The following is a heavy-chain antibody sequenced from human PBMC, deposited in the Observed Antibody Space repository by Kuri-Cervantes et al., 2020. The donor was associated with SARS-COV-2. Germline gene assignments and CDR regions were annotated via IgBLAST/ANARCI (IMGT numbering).Heavy chain of an antibody. D-gene: IGHD2-2*01. CDR1: GFTFSSYA. CDR3: AKVGLPVALHTSYYYYMDV. V-gene: IGHV3-30*04. J-gene: IGHJ6*03. CDR2: ISYDGSNK. Sequence: GGSLRLSCAASGFTFSSYAMHWVRQAPGKGLEWVAVISYDGSNKYYADSVKGRFTISRDNSKNTVYLQMNSLRREDTAVYYCAKVGLPVALHTSYYYYMDVWGKGTTVTVSS.